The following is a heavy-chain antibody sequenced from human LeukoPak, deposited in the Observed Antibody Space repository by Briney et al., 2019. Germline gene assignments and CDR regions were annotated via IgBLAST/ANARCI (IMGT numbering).Heavy chain of an antibody. CDR2: INPNSGDT. Sequence: ASVKVSCKASGYTFTGYYMHWVRQAPGQGLEWMGWINPNSGDTNYAEKFQGRVTMTRDTSISTAYMDLRRLRSDDTAVYYCARDYSSSSGYFDYWGQGTLVTVSS. J-gene: IGHJ4*02. CDR1: GYTFTGYY. CDR3: ARDYSSSSGYFDY. D-gene: IGHD6-6*01. V-gene: IGHV1-2*02.